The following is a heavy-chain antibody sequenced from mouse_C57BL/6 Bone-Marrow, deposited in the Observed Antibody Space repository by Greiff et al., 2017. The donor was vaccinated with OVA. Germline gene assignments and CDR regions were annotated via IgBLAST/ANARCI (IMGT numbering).Heavy chain of an antibody. CDR3: GITTVVDYWNFDV. D-gene: IGHD1-1*01. CDR1: GYNITDDY. V-gene: IGHV14-4*01. J-gene: IGHJ1*03. CDR2: IDPENGDT. Sequence: VQLQQSGAELVRPGASVKLSCTASGYNITDDYMHWVKQRPEQGLEWIGWIDPENGDTEYASKFQGKATLTADTSSNTAYMQLSSLTFEDTAVYYCGITTVVDYWNFDVWVTGTAVTVSS.